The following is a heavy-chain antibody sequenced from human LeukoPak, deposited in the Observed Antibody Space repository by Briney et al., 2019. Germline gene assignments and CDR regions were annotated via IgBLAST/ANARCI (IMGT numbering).Heavy chain of an antibody. CDR1: GGTFSSYA. Sequence: ASVKVSCKASGGTFSSYAISWVRQAPGQGLEWMGRIIPILGIANYAQKFQGRVTITADKSTSTAYMELSSLRSEDTAVYYCASRLLRTTDAFDIWGQGTMVTVSS. J-gene: IGHJ3*02. CDR2: IIPILGIA. V-gene: IGHV1-69*04. CDR3: ASRLLRTTDAFDI. D-gene: IGHD2/OR15-2a*01.